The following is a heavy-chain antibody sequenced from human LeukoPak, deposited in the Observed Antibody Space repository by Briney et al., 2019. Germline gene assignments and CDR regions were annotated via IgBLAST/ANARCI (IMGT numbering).Heavy chain of an antibody. J-gene: IGHJ4*02. D-gene: IGHD2-2*01. Sequence: SSETLSLTCTVSGGSISSSSYYWGWIRQPPGKGLEWIGSIYYSGSTYYNPSLKSRVTISVDTSKNLFSLKLSSVTAADTAVYYCARQRRYCSSTSCYAFDYWGQGTLVTVSS. CDR2: IYYSGST. CDR3: ARQRRYCSSTSCYAFDY. V-gene: IGHV4-39*01. CDR1: GGSISSSSYY.